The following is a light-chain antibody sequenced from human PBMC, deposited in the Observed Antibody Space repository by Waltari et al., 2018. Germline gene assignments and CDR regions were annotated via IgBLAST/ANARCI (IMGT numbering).Light chain of an antibody. Sequence: QSVLTQPPSASGTPGQRVTISCSGSRSNIGSNSINWYQQLPGTAPRRLIYSNTRRPSGGPDRVSGSKSGTSASLAISVLQSEDEADYYCAAWDDSLNGGIFGGGTKLTVL. CDR1: RSNIGSNS. J-gene: IGLJ2*01. CDR2: SNT. V-gene: IGLV1-44*01. CDR3: AAWDDSLNGGI.